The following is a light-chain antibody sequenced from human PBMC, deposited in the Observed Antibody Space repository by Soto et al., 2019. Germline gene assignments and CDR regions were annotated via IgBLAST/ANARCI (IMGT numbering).Light chain of an antibody. V-gene: IGKV3-20*01. CDR2: GAS. Sequence: EIVLTQSPGTLSLSPGERATLSCRASQSVSSSYLAWYQQKPGQAPRLLIYGASRRATGIPDRVSGSGSGTDFNLTISRLESEDFAVYYCQRYGSSRTVGQGTKVEIQ. CDR1: QSVSSSY. J-gene: IGKJ1*01. CDR3: QRYGSSRT.